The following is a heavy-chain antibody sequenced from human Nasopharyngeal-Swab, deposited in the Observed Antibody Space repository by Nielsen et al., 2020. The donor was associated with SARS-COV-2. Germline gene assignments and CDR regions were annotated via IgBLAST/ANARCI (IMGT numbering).Heavy chain of an antibody. CDR2: IWYDGSNK. J-gene: IGHJ6*02. V-gene: IGHV3-33*01. CDR1: GFTFSSYG. Sequence: GESLKISCAASGFTFSSYGMHWVRQAPGKGLEWVAVIWYDGSNKYYADSVKGRFTISRDNSKNTLYLQMNSLRAEDTAVYYCARDSYSNYEGYYYYGMDVWGQGTTVTVSS. D-gene: IGHD4-11*01. CDR3: ARDSYSNYEGYYYYGMDV.